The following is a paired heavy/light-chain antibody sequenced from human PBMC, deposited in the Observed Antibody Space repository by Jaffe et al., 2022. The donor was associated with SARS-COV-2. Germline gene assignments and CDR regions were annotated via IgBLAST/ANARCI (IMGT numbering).Heavy chain of an antibody. CDR3: AREGSIAARPGGGDDP. D-gene: IGHD6-6*01. J-gene: IGHJ5*02. CDR1: GFTFSDYY. V-gene: IGHV3-11*01. Sequence: QVQLVESGGGLVKPGGSLRLSCAASGFTFSDYYMSWIRQAPGKGLEWVSYISSSGSTIYYADSVKGRFTISRDNAKNSLYLQMNSLRAEDTAVYYCAREGSIAARPGGGDDPWGQGTLVTVSS. CDR2: ISSSGSTI.
Light chain of an antibody. J-gene: IGKJ5*01. CDR1: QSVSSY. CDR3: QQRSNWPPKGS. V-gene: IGKV3-11*01. Sequence: EIVLTQSPATLSLSPGERATLSCRASQSVSSYLAWYQQKPGQAPRLLIYDASNRATGIPARFSGSGSGTDFTLTISSLEPEDFAVYYCQQRSNWPPKGSFGQGTRLEIK. CDR2: DAS.